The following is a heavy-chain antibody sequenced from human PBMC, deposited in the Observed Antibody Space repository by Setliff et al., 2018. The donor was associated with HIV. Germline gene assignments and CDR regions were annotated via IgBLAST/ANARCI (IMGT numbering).Heavy chain of an antibody. CDR3: AKGVKWLGP. Sequence: GGSLRLSCAASGFPVSDNYVTWVRQAPGKGLEWVSVIYSDGRTFYADPVKGRFTISRDDSKNTVYLQMHGLRVDDTAAYYCAKGVKWLGPWGQGTLVTVSS. D-gene: IGHD3-16*01. J-gene: IGHJ5*02. CDR1: GFPVSDNY. CDR2: IYSDGRT. V-gene: IGHV3-53*01.